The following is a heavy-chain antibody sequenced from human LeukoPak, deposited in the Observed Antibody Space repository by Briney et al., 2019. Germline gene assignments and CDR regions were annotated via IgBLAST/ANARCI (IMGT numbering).Heavy chain of an antibody. D-gene: IGHD2-15*01. CDR2: IGGSGSTKYYADSK. CDR1: GFTFTDYY. V-gene: IGHV3-11*04. Sequence: GGFLRLSCAASGFTFTDYYMSWIRQAPGKGLEWVSYIGGSGSTKYYADSKYYADSVKGRFTISRDNAKNTLYLQMNSLRAEDTAVYYCASGYCSGGSCYPYFDYWGQGTLVTVSS. J-gene: IGHJ4*02. CDR3: ASGYCSGGSCYPYFDY.